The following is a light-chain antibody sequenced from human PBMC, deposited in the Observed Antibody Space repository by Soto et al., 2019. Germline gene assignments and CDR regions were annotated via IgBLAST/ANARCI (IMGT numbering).Light chain of an antibody. Sequence: IALTQSPGTLSLSPGEGATLSCRASQSVGSYLAWYQQKPGQAPRLLIYDASNRATGIPARFSGXXXXTXXXLTISSLEPEDFAVYYCQQRSDWPLTFGGGTKVEIK. V-gene: IGKV3-11*01. J-gene: IGKJ4*01. CDR2: DAS. CDR1: QSVGSY. CDR3: QQRSDWPLT.